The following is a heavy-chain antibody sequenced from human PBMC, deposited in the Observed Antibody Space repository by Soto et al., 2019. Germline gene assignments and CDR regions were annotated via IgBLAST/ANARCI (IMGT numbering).Heavy chain of an antibody. CDR1: SDSSRSPNW. CDR2: IDQRGSS. CDR3: AKHGAFYFAD. V-gene: IGHV4-4*02. J-gene: IGHJ4*01. Sequence: QVHLQESGPGLVKPSGTLSLTCPVSSDSSRSPNWWGWVRQPPGKGLEWIGQIDQRGSSTYNPSLTSLKSRVTMSIEWSKNQLSLMLTPVTAADTAVYYCAKHGAFYFADWGHGTPVIVSS. D-gene: IGHD3-16*01.